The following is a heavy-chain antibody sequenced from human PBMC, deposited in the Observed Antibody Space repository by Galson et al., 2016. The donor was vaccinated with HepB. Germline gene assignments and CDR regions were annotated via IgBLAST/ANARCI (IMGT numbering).Heavy chain of an antibody. CDR3: ARDAVAVAGTLHFYFYGMDV. D-gene: IGHD6-19*01. V-gene: IGHV1-69*04. CDR2: SVPILGMA. CDR1: GGTFSSYA. J-gene: IGHJ6*02. Sequence: SVKVSCKASGGTFSSYALSWVRQAPGQGLEWMGRSVPILGMANYAQKFQGRVTITADKSTSTVYMELSSLRSEDTAMYYCARDAVAVAGTLHFYFYGMDVWSQGTTVTVSS.